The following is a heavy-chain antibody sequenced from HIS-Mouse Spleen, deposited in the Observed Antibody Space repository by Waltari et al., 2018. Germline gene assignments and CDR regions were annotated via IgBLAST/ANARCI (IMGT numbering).Heavy chain of an antibody. D-gene: IGHD6-13*01. Sequence: QLQLQESGPGLVKPSETLSLTCTVSGGSISSSSYYWGWIRQPPGKGLEGIGSINYSGRTDDNPSLKSRVTISVDTAKNQCSLKLSSVTAADTAVYYCAREIPYSSSWYDWYFDLWGRGTLVTVSS. V-gene: IGHV4-39*07. CDR1: GGSISSSSYY. J-gene: IGHJ2*01. CDR2: INYSGRT. CDR3: AREIPYSSSWYDWYFDL.